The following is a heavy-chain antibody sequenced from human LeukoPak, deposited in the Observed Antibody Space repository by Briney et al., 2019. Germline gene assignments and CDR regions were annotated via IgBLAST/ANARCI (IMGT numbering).Heavy chain of an antibody. CDR2: ISRDGNNK. D-gene: IGHD3-10*01. CDR1: GFDFSNYG. V-gene: IGHV3-30*03. CDR3: NSYPYFGLKIFDY. Sequence: GGSPRLSCAASGFDFSNYGIHWVRQAPGKRLEWVALISRDGNNKFYADSVKGRFAISRDNSQDTLYLQMNSLRTEDSAVYYCNSYPYFGLKIFDYWGQGAPVTVAA. J-gene: IGHJ4*02.